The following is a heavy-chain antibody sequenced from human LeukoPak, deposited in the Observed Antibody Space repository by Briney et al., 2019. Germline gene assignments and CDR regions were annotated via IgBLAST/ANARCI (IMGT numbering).Heavy chain of an antibody. CDR2: IKKDGSEK. D-gene: IGHD2-21*02. V-gene: IGHV3-7*01. Sequence: GGSLRLSCVLSGLTFSDAWMSWVRQAPGKGLEWVAKIKKDGSEKDYVDSVKGRFTISRDDAKGSLYLQLNSLRVEDTAVYYCARGFQSGDSPVWGQGTLVTVSS. CDR3: ARGFQSGDSPV. J-gene: IGHJ4*02. CDR1: GLTFSDAW.